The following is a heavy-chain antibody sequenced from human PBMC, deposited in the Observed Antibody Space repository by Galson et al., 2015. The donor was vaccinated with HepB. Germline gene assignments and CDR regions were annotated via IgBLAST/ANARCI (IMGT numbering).Heavy chain of an antibody. V-gene: IGHV4-59*13. Sequence: LSLTCTVSGDSIRGYHWSRIRQPPGRGLEWIGYTYYSGSTKYNPSLESRVTILVDTAKNQFSLKLTSVTAADTAVYYCARVLDTSGRYRGGGGGDDAFDIWGQGTMVTVSS. CDR3: ARVLDTSGRYRGGGGGDDAFDI. CDR2: TYYSGST. D-gene: IGHD6-13*01. CDR1: GDSIRGYH. J-gene: IGHJ3*02.